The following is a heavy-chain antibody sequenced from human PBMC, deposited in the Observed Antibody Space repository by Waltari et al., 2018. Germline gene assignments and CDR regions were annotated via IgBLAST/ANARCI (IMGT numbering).Heavy chain of an antibody. V-gene: IGHV3-43*01. D-gene: IGHD2-21*01. CDR2: ISWDGGST. J-gene: IGHJ4*02. CDR3: AKDGGGGDSPLYYFDY. CDR1: GFTFDDYT. Sequence: EVQLVESGGVVVQPGGSLRLSCAASGFTFDDYTMHLVRQAPGKGLEWVSLISWDGGSTYYADSVKGRFTISRDNSKNSLYLQMNSLRTEDTALYYCAKDGGGGDSPLYYFDYWGQGTLVTVSS.